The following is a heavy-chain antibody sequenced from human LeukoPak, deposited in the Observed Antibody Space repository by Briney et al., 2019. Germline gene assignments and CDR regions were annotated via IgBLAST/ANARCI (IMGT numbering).Heavy chain of an antibody. J-gene: IGHJ1*01. CDR1: GFTVSDNY. D-gene: IGHD1-26*01. CDR3: AKDPPAIVGATFMGYFQH. CDR2: IYSGGST. Sequence: GGSLRLSCAASGFTVSDNYMTWVRQAPGKGLEWVSLIYSGGSTYYADSVKGRFTISRDNSKNTLYLQMNSLRAEDTAVYYCAKDPPAIVGATFMGYFQHWGQGTLVTVSS. V-gene: IGHV3-53*01.